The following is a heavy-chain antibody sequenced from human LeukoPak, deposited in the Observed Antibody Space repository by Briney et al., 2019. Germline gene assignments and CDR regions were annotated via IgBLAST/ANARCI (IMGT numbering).Heavy chain of an antibody. Sequence: PGRSLRLSCAASGFTLRSYWMHWVCQAPGKGLVWVSRINGDGSSTRYGDSVKGRFTISRDNAKNTLYLQMNSLRAEDTAVYYCARGDGCTGDCYQDSWGQGTLVTVSS. CDR1: GFTLRSYW. CDR2: INGDGSST. D-gene: IGHD2-21*02. J-gene: IGHJ4*02. CDR3: ARGDGCTGDCYQDS. V-gene: IGHV3-74*01.